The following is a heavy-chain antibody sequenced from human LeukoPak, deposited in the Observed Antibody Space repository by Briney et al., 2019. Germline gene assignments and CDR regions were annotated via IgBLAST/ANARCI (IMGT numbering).Heavy chain of an antibody. CDR3: ASAHTSSSWAFDI. Sequence: PSETLSLTCAVSGGSISSSNWWSWVRQPPGKGLEWIGEIYRSGSTNYNPSLKSRVTISVDKSKNQFSLKLSSVTAADTAVYYCASAHTSSSWAFDIWGQGTMVTVSS. J-gene: IGHJ3*02. CDR2: IYRSGST. CDR1: GGSISSSNW. D-gene: IGHD6-13*01. V-gene: IGHV4-4*02.